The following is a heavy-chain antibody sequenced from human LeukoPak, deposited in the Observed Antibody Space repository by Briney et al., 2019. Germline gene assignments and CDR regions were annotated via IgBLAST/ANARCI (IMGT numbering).Heavy chain of an antibody. D-gene: IGHD2-2*01. J-gene: IGHJ4*02. CDR1: GGTFSSYA. CDR2: IIPIFGTA. V-gene: IGHV1-69*13. CDR3: ASGQSPVVPAAYFFDY. Sequence: ASVKVSCKASGGTFSSYAISWVRQAPGQGLEWMGGIIPIFGTANYAQKFQGRVTITADESTSTAYMELSSLRSEDTAVYYCASGQSPVVPAAYFFDYWGQGTLVTVSS.